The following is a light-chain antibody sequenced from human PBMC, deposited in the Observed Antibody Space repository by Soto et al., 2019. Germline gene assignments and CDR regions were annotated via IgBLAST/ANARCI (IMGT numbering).Light chain of an antibody. J-gene: IGKJ2*02. CDR3: HQYNNWPQGT. V-gene: IGKV3-15*01. Sequence: DIVMTQSPSTLSVSPGERATLSCRASQSISSNLACYQQKLGQAPCLLLYGASTRATGIPARFSGSGSGTDFTRTISSLQSEDFALYDCHQYNNWPQGTFGQGTPLQSK. CDR2: GAS. CDR1: QSISSN.